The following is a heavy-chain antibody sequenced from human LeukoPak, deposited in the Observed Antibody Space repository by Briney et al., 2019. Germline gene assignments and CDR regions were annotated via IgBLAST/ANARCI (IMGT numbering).Heavy chain of an antibody. CDR2: INPNSGGT. CDR1: GYTFTGYY. D-gene: IGHD3-16*01. CDR3: AREEIFCIIRANSCWFDP. J-gene: IGHJ5*02. V-gene: IGHV1-2*02. Sequence: ASVKVSCKASGYTFTGYYMHWVRQAPGQGLEWMGWINPNSGGTNYAQKFQGRVTMTRDTSISTAYMELSRLRSDDTAVYYCAREEIFCIIRANSCWFDPWGQGTLVTVSS.